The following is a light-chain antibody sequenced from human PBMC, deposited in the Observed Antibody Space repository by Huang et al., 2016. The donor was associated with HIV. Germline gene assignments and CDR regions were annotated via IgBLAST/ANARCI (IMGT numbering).Light chain of an antibody. CDR2: GAA. CDR1: QSVSSSY. J-gene: IGKJ1*01. Sequence: EIVLTQSPGTLSLSPGEIATLSCRASQSVSSSYLAWYQQKPGQAPRLRIYGAASRDTGIPDRFSGSGSGTDFALTISRLEPEDFAVYYCQQYGSSPWTFGQGTKVEIK. V-gene: IGKV3-20*01. CDR3: QQYGSSPWT.